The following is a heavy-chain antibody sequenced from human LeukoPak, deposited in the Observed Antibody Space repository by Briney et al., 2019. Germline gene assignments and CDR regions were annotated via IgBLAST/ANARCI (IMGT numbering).Heavy chain of an antibody. Sequence: PGGSLRLSCAASGFTFSRYWMTWVRQAPGKGLEWLANIKEDGSDKYYVDSVEGRFTISRDNAKNSLYLQMNSLRAEDTAVYYRARDHAMAVAGLIDYWGQGTLVTVSS. CDR3: ARDHAMAVAGLIDY. J-gene: IGHJ4*02. D-gene: IGHD6-19*01. V-gene: IGHV3-7*01. CDR2: IKEDGSDK. CDR1: GFTFSRYW.